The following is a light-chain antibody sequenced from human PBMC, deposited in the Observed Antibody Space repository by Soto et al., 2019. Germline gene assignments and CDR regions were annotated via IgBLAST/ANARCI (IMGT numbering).Light chain of an antibody. CDR1: SSDVGGYNY. CDR2: DVS. CDR3: SSYTSSSILYV. V-gene: IGLV2-14*01. J-gene: IGLJ1*01. Sequence: QSALTQPASVSGSPGQSITISCTGTSSDVGGYNYVSWYQQHPGKAPKFMIYDVSNRPSGVSNRFSGSKSGNTASLTISGLQAEDEADYYCSSYTSSSILYVFGTGTKVTVL.